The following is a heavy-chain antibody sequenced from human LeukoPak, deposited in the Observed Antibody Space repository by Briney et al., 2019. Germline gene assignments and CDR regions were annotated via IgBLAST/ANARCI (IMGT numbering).Heavy chain of an antibody. Sequence: SGPTLVNPTQTPTLTCTLSGFSITTGGMAVGWIRQPPGKALEWLAVIYSNDDKRYSSSLKTRLTITKDTSKNQVVLTVANMDPVDTATYSCALSTTTSSVITFDYWGQGILVTVSS. V-gene: IGHV2-5*01. CDR3: ALSTTTSSVITFDY. CDR2: IYSNDDK. D-gene: IGHD3-22*01. CDR1: GFSITTGGMA. J-gene: IGHJ4*02.